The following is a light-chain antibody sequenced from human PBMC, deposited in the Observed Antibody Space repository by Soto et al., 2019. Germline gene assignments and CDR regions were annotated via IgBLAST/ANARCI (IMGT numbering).Light chain of an antibody. CDR2: GAS. Sequence: DIQMTQSPSSLSASVGDRVTITCRASQSVTTYLNWYQHKPGKAPQLLIYGASRLQSGVPSRFSGSGSGTDFTLTISSLQPEDFATYYCQQSYSTPQTFGQGTKVDIK. J-gene: IGKJ1*01. V-gene: IGKV1-39*01. CDR1: QSVTTY. CDR3: QQSYSTPQT.